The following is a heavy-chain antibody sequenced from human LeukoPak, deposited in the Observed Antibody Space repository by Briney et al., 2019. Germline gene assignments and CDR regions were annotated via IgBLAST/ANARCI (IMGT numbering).Heavy chain of an antibody. CDR2: IKYDGSEK. CDR3: AGGTSIAAAVPTY. Sequence: GGSLRLSCAASGLTFSSYWMTWVRQAPGKGLEWVATIKYDGSEKYYVDSVKGRFTISRDNAKNSLYLQMNSLRAEDAAVYYCAGGTSIAAAVPTYWGQGTLVTVSS. V-gene: IGHV3-7*05. CDR1: GLTFSSYW. J-gene: IGHJ4*02. D-gene: IGHD6-13*01.